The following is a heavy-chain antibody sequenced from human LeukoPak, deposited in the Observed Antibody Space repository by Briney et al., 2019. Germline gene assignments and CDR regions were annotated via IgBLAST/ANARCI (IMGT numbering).Heavy chain of an antibody. CDR1: GYRFSGYF. Sequence: GASVKVSSQASGYRFSGYFIHWVRQAPGQGLEWMGWIKPDTGRTNYARKFQGRVTMTSDTSVSAASMELSGLRPDDTALYYCARLLIGATRGLDYWGQGTLVTVSS. CDR3: ARLLIGATRGLDY. J-gene: IGHJ4*02. D-gene: IGHD7-27*01. V-gene: IGHV1-2*02. CDR2: IKPDTGRT.